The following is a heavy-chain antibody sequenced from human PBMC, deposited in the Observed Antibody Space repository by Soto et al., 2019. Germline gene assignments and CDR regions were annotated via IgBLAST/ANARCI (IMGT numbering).Heavy chain of an antibody. CDR1: GFTFSSYG. J-gene: IGHJ4*02. D-gene: IGHD3-22*01. CDR3: AKDRGYYYDSSGLDY. CDR2: ISYDGSNK. V-gene: IGHV3-30*18. Sequence: QVQLVESGGGGVQPGRSLRLSCAASGFTFSSYGMHGVRQAPGKGLEWVAVISYDGSNKYYADSVKGRFTISRDNSKNTLYLQMNSLRAEDTAVYYCAKDRGYYYDSSGLDYWGQGTLVTVSS.